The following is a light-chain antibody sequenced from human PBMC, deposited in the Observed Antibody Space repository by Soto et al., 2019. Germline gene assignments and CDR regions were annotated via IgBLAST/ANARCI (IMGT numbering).Light chain of an antibody. V-gene: IGKV3-15*01. CDR3: QQYQNWPLT. Sequence: EIVMTQSPATLSVSPGEGATLSCRASQSVSSNFAWYQQKPGQAPRLLIYGASTRATGIPARFSGSGSGTEFTLSISSLQSEDVAVYYCQQYQNWPLTFGQGTKVEIK. CDR1: QSVSSN. J-gene: IGKJ2*01. CDR2: GAS.